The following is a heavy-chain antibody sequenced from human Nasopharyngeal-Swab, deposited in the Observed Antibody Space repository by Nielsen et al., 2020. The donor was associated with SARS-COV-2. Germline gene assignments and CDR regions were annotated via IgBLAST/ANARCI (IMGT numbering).Heavy chain of an antibody. CDR3: ARDINYYDSSGLDY. Sequence: GESLKISCAASGFTFDDYGMSWVRQAPGKGLEWVSGINWNGGSTGYADSVKGRFTLSRDNAKNSLYLQMNSLRAEDTALYHCARDINYYDSSGLDYWGQGTLVTVSS. J-gene: IGHJ4*02. D-gene: IGHD3-22*01. CDR2: INWNGGST. CDR1: GFTFDDYG. V-gene: IGHV3-20*01.